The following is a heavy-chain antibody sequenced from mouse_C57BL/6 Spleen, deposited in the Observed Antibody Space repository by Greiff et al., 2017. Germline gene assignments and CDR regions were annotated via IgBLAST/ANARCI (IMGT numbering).Heavy chain of an antibody. CDR2: INPNNGGT. CDR3: ARERIFDY. CDR1: GYTFTDYY. J-gene: IGHJ2*01. Sequence: VQLQQSGPELVKPGASVKISCKASGYTFTDYYMNWVKQSHGKSLEWIGDINPNNGGTSYNQKFKGKATLTVDKSSSTAYMELRSLTSEDSAVYYCARERIFDYWGQGTTLTVSS. V-gene: IGHV1-26*01.